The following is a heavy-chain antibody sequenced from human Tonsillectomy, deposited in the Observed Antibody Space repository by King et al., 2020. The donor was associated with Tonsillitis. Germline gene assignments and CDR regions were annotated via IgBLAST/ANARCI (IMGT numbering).Heavy chain of an antibody. J-gene: IGHJ4*02. Sequence: QLQLQESGPGLVKPSETLSLTCTVSGGSISSSSYYWGWIRQPPGKGLEWIGSLYYSGSTYYNPSLKSRVTISVDTYKNQFSLKLSSVTAADTAVYYCAGLSPYYYDSSGYGDFDYWGQGTLVTVSS. CDR1: GGSISSSSYY. CDR3: AGLSPYYYDSSGYGDFDY. V-gene: IGHV4-39*07. CDR2: LYYSGST. D-gene: IGHD3-22*01.